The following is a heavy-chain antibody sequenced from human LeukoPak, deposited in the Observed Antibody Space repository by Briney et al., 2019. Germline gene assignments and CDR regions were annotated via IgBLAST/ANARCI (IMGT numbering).Heavy chain of an antibody. CDR2: INHSGST. J-gene: IGHJ5*02. V-gene: IGHV4-34*01. Sequence: SETLSLTCAVYGGSFSGYYWSWIRQPPGKGLEWIGEINHSGSTNYNPSLKSRVIISVDTSKNQFSLKLSSVTAADTAVYYCARGRIVLMVYPRNWFDPWGQGTLVTVSS. CDR3: ARGRIVLMVYPRNWFDP. D-gene: IGHD2-8*01. CDR1: GGSFSGYY.